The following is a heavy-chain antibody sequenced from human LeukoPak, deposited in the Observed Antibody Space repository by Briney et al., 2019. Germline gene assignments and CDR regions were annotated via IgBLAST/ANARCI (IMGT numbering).Heavy chain of an antibody. CDR3: ARPGGRSGLAEYFQH. J-gene: IGHJ1*01. Sequence: ETLSLTFAVYGGSFSTYYWSWIRQPPGKGLEWVGEINHSGSTNYNPSLKSRVTISVDTSKNQFSLKLTSVTAADTAVYYCARPGGRSGLAEYFQHWGQGTLVTVSS. V-gene: IGHV4-34*01. CDR2: INHSGST. CDR1: GGSFSTYY. D-gene: IGHD6-19*01.